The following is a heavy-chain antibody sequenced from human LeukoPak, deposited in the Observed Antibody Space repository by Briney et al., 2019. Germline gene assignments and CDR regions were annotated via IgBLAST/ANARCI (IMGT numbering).Heavy chain of an antibody. Sequence: SETLSLTCAVYGGSFSGYYWSWIRQPPGKGLEWIGEINHSGSTNYNPSLKSRVTISVDTSKDQFSLKLSSVTAADTAVYYCARGLTAAENWGQGTLVTVSS. CDR2: INHSGST. V-gene: IGHV4-34*01. J-gene: IGHJ4*02. D-gene: IGHD6-13*01. CDR1: GGSFSGYY. CDR3: ARGLTAAEN.